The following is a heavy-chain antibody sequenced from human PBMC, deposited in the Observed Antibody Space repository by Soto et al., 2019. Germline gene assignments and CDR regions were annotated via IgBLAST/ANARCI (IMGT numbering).Heavy chain of an antibody. CDR2: IDPRSGGT. CDR3: ATDDYGIFPY. D-gene: IGHD3-10*01. J-gene: IGHJ4*02. CDR1: GYPFTTYY. V-gene: IGHV1-2*02. Sequence: ASVKVSCKVSGYPFTTYYIHWVRQAPGQGLEWMGWIDPRSGGTVYEQKFQGRVTMTRDTSISTVYMDLSGLTSADTALYYCATDDYGIFPYWGQGSLVTVSS.